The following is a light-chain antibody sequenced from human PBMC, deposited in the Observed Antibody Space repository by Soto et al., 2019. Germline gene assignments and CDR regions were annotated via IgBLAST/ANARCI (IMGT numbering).Light chain of an antibody. J-gene: IGLJ7*01. V-gene: IGLV1-47*01. Sequence: QSVLTQPPSVSGTHGQRVTISCSGSSSNIGKNYVYWYQQVPGTAPKLLIYKDNQRPSGVPDRFSVSKSGTSASLAISGLRSEDEADYYCAAWDDSGPYAVFGGGTQLTVL. CDR1: SSNIGKNY. CDR3: AAWDDSGPYAV. CDR2: KDN.